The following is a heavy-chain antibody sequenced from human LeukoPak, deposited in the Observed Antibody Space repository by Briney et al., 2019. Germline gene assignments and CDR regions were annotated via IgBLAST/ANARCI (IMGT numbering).Heavy chain of an antibody. CDR2: ISSSSSYI. CDR3: AREDSSENWFDP. Sequence: GGSLRFSCAASGFTFSSYSMNWDRQAPGKGLEWVSSISSSSSYIYYADSVKGRFTISRDNDKNSLYLQMNSLRAEDTAVYYCAREDSSENWFDPWGQGTLVTVSS. CDR1: GFTFSSYS. V-gene: IGHV3-21*01. D-gene: IGHD3-22*01. J-gene: IGHJ5*02.